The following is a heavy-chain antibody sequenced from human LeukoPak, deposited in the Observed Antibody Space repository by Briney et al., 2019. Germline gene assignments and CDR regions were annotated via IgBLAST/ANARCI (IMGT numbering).Heavy chain of an antibody. CDR3: AKSGGYGLIDY. CDR1: GVSISSSSYY. CDR2: IYSSGST. D-gene: IGHD6-25*01. J-gene: IGHJ4*01. V-gene: IGHV4-39*01. Sequence: PSETLSLTCNVSGVSISSSSYYWGWIRQPPGKGLEWIGSIYSSGSTYNNSSLKSRVTISIDTSKNQVSLKMSSVTAADTAVYYCAKSGGYGLIDYWGQGTLVTVSS.